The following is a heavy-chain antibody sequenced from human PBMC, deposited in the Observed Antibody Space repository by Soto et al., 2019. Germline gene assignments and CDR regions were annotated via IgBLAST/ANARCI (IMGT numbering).Heavy chain of an antibody. CDR2: IKQDGSEN. CDR3: ARQRGCDY. J-gene: IGHJ4*02. CDR1: GFTFSGYS. Sequence: EVQLVESGGGLVQPGGSLRLSCAASGFTFSGYSMSWVRQAPGKGLEWVANIKQDGSENYYVASVKGRFTISRDNAKNSVYLQMNSLRADDTAVYYCARQRGCDYWGQGTLVTVSS. V-gene: IGHV3-7*01. D-gene: IGHD1-1*01.